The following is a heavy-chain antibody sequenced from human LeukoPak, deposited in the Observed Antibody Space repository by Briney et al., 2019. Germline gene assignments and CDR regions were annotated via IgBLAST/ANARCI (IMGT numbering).Heavy chain of an antibody. CDR3: ARETYYYDSSGFG. D-gene: IGHD3-22*01. CDR1: GFTFSSYS. J-gene: IGHJ4*02. CDR2: ISSSSSYI. Sequence: GGSLRLSCAASGFTFSSYSMNWVRQAPGKGLEWVSSISSSSSYIYYADSVKGRSTISRDNAKNSLYLQMNSLRAEDTAVYYCARETYYYDSSGFGWGQGTLVTVSS. V-gene: IGHV3-21*01.